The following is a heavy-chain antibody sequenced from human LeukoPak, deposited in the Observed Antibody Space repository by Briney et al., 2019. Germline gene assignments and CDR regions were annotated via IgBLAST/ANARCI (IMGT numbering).Heavy chain of an antibody. Sequence: PGGSLRLSCAASGFTFSIYAMRWVRQAPGKGVEGVSGISGSGGSTYYADSVKGRFTISRDNAKNTLYMQMSSLRAEDTAVYYCAKGRDGGYWGQGTLVTVSS. CDR2: ISGSGGST. D-gene: IGHD3-10*01. J-gene: IGHJ4*02. CDR3: AKGRDGGY. V-gene: IGHV3-23*01. CDR1: GFTFSIYA.